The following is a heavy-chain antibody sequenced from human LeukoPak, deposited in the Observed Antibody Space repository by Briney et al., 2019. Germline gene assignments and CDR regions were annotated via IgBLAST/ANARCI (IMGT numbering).Heavy chain of an antibody. D-gene: IGHD3-22*01. CDR1: GGSFSGYY. CDR2: INHSGST. Sequence: SETLSLTCAVYGGSFSGYYWSWIRQPPGKGLEWIGEINHSGSTNYNPSLKSRVTISVDTSKNQFSLKLRSVTAADTAVYYCARGRMVILDWGQGTLVTVSS. J-gene: IGHJ4*02. V-gene: IGHV4-34*01. CDR3: ARGRMVILD.